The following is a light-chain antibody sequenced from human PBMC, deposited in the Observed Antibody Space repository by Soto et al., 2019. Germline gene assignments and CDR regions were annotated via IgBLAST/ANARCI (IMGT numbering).Light chain of an antibody. J-gene: IGKJ1*01. Sequence: DIQMTQSPSTLSASIGDRVTITCRASQSISSWLAWYQQKPGKAPKFLIHKVSTLVSGVPSRFSGSGFGTEFTLTISSLQPDDFATYYCQQYNSYRAFGQGTKVDIK. V-gene: IGKV1-5*03. CDR1: QSISSW. CDR3: QQYNSYRA. CDR2: KVS.